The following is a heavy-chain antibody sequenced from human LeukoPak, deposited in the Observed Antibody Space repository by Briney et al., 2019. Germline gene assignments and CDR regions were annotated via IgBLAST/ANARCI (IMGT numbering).Heavy chain of an antibody. D-gene: IGHD3-10*01. CDR2: ISSSGSTI. CDR1: GFTFSSYE. Sequence: GGSLRLSCAASGFTFSSYEVNWVRQAPGKGLEWVSYISSSGSTIYYADSVKGRFTISRDNAKNSLYLQMNSLRAEDTAVYYCAKTSYGSGSYYIRERYLDYWGQGTLVTVSS. V-gene: IGHV3-48*03. J-gene: IGHJ4*02. CDR3: AKTSYGSGSYYIRERYLDY.